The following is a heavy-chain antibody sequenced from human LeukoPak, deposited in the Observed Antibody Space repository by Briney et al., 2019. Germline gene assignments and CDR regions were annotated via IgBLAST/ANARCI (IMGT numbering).Heavy chain of an antibody. D-gene: IGHD6-6*01. V-gene: IGHV1-2*06. CDR2: IDPNTGGT. Sequence: ASVKVSCKTSGYTFTNYYIHWVRQAPGQGLEWMGRIDPNTGGTKSAKNFQGRVTMTRDTSTSTVYMELSSLRSDDTAVYYCARTAARRFDYWGQGTLVTVSS. CDR1: GYTFTNYY. J-gene: IGHJ4*02. CDR3: ARTAARRFDY.